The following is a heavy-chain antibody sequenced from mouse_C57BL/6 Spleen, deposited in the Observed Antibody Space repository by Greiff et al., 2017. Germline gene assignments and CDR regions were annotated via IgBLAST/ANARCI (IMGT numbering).Heavy chain of an antibody. J-gene: IGHJ2*01. CDR3: ARRSVAPDY. CDR2: ISSGSSTI. V-gene: IGHV5-17*01. CDR1: GFTFSDYG. D-gene: IGHD1-3*01. Sequence: EVKLVESGGGLVKPGGSLKLSCAASGFTFSDYGMHWVRQAPEKGLEWVAYISSGSSTIYYADTVQGRFTISRDNAKNTLFLQMTSLRSEDTAMYYCARRSVAPDYWGQGTTLTVSS.